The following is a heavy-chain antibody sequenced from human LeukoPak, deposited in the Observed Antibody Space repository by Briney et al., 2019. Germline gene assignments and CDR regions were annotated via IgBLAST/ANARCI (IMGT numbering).Heavy chain of an antibody. D-gene: IGHD3-22*01. Sequence: SETLSLTCTVSGGSISSSSYYWGWIRQPAGKGLEWIGRIYTSGSTNYNPSLKSRVTMSVDTSKNQFSLKLSSVTAADTAVYYCARVMVSGYDSSGYSNWFDPWGQGTLVTVSS. J-gene: IGHJ5*02. CDR2: IYTSGST. V-gene: IGHV4-61*02. CDR1: GGSISSSSYY. CDR3: ARVMVSGYDSSGYSNWFDP.